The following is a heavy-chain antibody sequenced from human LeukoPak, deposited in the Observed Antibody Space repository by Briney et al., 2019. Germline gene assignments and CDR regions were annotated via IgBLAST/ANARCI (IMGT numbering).Heavy chain of an antibody. V-gene: IGHV1-46*01. D-gene: IGHD6-19*01. CDR3: AREGIAVAGIGGMDV. Sequence: ASVKVSCKASGYTFTSYYMHWVRQAAGQGGEWMGLINPSGGSTSYAQKFQGRVTMTRDTSTSTVYMELSSLRSEDTAVYYCAREGIAVAGIGGMDVWGKGTTVTVSS. CDR2: INPSGGST. CDR1: GYTFTSYY. J-gene: IGHJ6*03.